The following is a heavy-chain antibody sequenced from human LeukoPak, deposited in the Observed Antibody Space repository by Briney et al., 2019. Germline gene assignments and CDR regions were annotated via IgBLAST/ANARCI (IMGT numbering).Heavy chain of an antibody. Sequence: PGGSLRLSCAASGFTFSTYWMHWVRQAPGKGLVWVSRINSDGSSTSYADSVKGRFTISRDNAKNTLYLQMNSLRAEDTAVYYCATKMISGYGDYEMAVENWGQGTLVTVSS. V-gene: IGHV3-74*01. CDR2: INSDGSST. D-gene: IGHD4-17*01. J-gene: IGHJ4*02. CDR3: ATKMISGYGDYEMAVEN. CDR1: GFTFSTYW.